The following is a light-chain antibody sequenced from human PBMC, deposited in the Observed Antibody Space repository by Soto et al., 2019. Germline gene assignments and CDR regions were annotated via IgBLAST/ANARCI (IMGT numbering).Light chain of an antibody. J-gene: IGKJ1*01. CDR2: DAS. CDR1: QSVNSW. Sequence: DIQMTQSPSTLSAFVGDRVTITCRASQSVNSWLAWYQQRPGKAPKLLIYDASTLESGVPSRFSGSGSATEFTLTISSLQPDDFATYYCQQYNNYWTFGQGTKVDI. CDR3: QQYNNYWT. V-gene: IGKV1-5*01.